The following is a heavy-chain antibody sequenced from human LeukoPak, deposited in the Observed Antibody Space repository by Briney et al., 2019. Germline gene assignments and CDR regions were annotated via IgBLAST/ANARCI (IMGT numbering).Heavy chain of an antibody. CDR1: GFTFSSYW. CDR2: INSDGSST. CDR3: AIYSYGYYAFDI. V-gene: IGHV3-74*01. J-gene: IGHJ3*02. D-gene: IGHD5-18*01. Sequence: GGSLRLSCAASGFTFSSYWMHWVRQAPGKGLVWVSRINSDGSSTSYADSVKGRFTISRDNAKNTLYLQMNSLRAEATAVYYCAIYSYGYYAFDIWGQGTMVTVSS.